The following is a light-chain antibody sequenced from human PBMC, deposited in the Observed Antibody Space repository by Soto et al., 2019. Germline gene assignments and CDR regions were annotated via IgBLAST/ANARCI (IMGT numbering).Light chain of an antibody. J-gene: IGKJ1*01. CDR3: QQYNSYSWS. CDR2: KAS. Sequence: DIQMTQSPSTLSASVGDRVTITCRASQSISSWLAWYQQKPGKAPKLLIYKASSIESGVPSRFSGSGSGTEFTLTISSLQPDDFATYYCQQYNSYSWSIGQATKVEIK. CDR1: QSISSW. V-gene: IGKV1-5*03.